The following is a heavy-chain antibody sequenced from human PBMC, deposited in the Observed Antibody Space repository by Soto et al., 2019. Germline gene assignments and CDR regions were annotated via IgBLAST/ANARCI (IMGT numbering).Heavy chain of an antibody. CDR2: IYSGGST. CDR1: GFTVSSNY. D-gene: IGHD3-10*01. Sequence: EVQLVESGEGLIQPGGSLRLSCAASGFTVSSNYMSWVRQAPGKGLEWVSVIYSGGSTYYADSVKGRFTISRDNSKNTLYLQMNSLRAEDTAVYYCARDTNPTYYYGSGSFYGMDVWGQGTTVSVSS. CDR3: ARDTNPTYYYGSGSFYGMDV. J-gene: IGHJ6*02. V-gene: IGHV3-53*01.